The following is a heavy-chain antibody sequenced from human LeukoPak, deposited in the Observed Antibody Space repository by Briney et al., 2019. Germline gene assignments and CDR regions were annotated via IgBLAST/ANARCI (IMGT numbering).Heavy chain of an antibody. D-gene: IGHD1-7*01. CDR2: IGTSGGST. CDR1: GFTFSTHG. V-gene: IGHV3-23*01. Sequence: GGSLRLSCGASGFTFSTHGMSWVRQAPGKGLEWVSTIGTSGGSTYYADSVKGRFTISRDNSQNTLYLQMNSLRAEDTAVYYCAKHVIRDNRNYVSGFDVWGQGTTVTVSS. J-gene: IGHJ6*02. CDR3: AKHVIRDNRNYVSGFDV.